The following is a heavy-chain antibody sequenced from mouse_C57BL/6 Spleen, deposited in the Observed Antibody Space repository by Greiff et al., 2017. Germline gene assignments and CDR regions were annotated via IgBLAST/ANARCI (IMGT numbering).Heavy chain of an antibody. CDR2: TWWDDDK. CDR1: GFSLSTFGMG. J-gene: IGHJ2*01. V-gene: IGHV8-8*01. Sequence: QVTLKVSGPGILQPSQTLSLTCSFSGFSLSTFGMGVGWIRQPSGKGLEWLAHTWWDDDKYYNPALKSRLTISKDTSENQVFLKIANVDTADTATYYCARMTHGTTIVAYYFDYWGQGTTLTVSS. D-gene: IGHD1-1*01. CDR3: ARMTHGTTIVAYYFDY.